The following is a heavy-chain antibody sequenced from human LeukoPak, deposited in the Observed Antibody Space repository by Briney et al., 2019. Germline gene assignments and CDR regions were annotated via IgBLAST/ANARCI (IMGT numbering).Heavy chain of an antibody. CDR3: ARDPYLRGFYDY. V-gene: IGHV1-46*01. CDR2: INPSGGST. J-gene: IGHJ4*02. CDR1: GYTFTSYY. Sequence: ASVKVSCKASGYTFTSYYMHWVRQAPGQGLEWMGIINPSGGSTSYAQKFQGRVTMTRDMSTSTVYMELSSLRSEDTAVHYCARDPYLRGFYDYWGQGTLVTVSS. D-gene: IGHD4-17*01.